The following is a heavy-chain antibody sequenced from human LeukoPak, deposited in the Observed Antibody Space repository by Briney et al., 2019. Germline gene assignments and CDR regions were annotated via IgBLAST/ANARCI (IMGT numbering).Heavy chain of an antibody. J-gene: IGHJ3*02. CDR1: GYTLTELS. CDR2: FDPEDGET. D-gene: IGHD2-2*01. Sequence: APVKVSCKVSGYTLTELSMHWVRQAPGKGLEWMGGFDPEDGETIYAQKFQGRVTMTEDTSTDTAYMELSSLRSEDTAVYYCATPGREYQLLLYAFDIWGQGTMVTVSS. V-gene: IGHV1-24*01. CDR3: ATPGREYQLLLYAFDI.